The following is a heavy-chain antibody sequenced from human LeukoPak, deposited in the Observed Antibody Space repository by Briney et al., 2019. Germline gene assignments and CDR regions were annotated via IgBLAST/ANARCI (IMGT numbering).Heavy chain of an antibody. CDR2: FYYTGST. CDR3: VRPGIVGATAFDY. J-gene: IGHJ4*02. V-gene: IGHV4-39*01. D-gene: IGHD1-26*01. CDR1: GGSISSSSFY. Sequence: SSETLSLTCTVSGGSISSSSFYWGWIRQPPGKGLEWIGSFYYTGSTYYNPSLKSRVTISVDTSKNQFSLRLSSVTAADTAFYYCVRPGIVGATAFDYWGQGTLVTVSS.